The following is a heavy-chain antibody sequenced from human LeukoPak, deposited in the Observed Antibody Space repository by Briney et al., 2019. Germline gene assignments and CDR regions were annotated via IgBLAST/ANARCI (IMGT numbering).Heavy chain of an antibody. Sequence: PGGSLRLSCAASGFTFSIYSMNWVRQAPGKGLEWVSSISSSSSYTHYTDSVKGRFTISRDNAKNPLYLQMSSLTAEDTALYYCARDSAELDYWGQGTLVTVSS. D-gene: IGHD1-26*01. V-gene: IGHV3-21*01. CDR3: ARDSAELDY. J-gene: IGHJ4*02. CDR1: GFTFSIYS. CDR2: ISSSSSYT.